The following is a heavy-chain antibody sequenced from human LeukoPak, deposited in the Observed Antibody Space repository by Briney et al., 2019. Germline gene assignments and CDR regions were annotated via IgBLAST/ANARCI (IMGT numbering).Heavy chain of an antibody. CDR2: MCYGGNS. Sequence: PSETLSLTCTVSGASIGSSPYGTAYYWGWIRQPPGKGLEWIGSMCYGGNSYFNPSLKSRVTISVDTSKNQFSVKLNFVTAADTAVYYCASLPKYGNALKAFDIWGQGTWVAVSS. CDR3: ASLPKYGNALKAFDI. CDR1: GASIGSSPYGTAYY. V-gene: IGHV4-39*01. D-gene: IGHD6-6*01. J-gene: IGHJ3*02.